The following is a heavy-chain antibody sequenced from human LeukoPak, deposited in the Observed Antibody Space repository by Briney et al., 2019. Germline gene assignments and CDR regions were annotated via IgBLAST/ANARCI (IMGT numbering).Heavy chain of an antibody. D-gene: IGHD6-19*01. CDR1: GYTFTSYG. CDR2: ISAYNGNT. CDR3: ASRVAGTGFDY. J-gene: IGHJ4*02. Sequence: ASVKVSCKASGYTFTSYGISWVRQAPGQGLEWMGWISAYNGNTNYAQKLQGRFTMTTDTSTSTAYMELRSLRSDDTAVYYCASRVAGTGFDYWGQGTLVTVSS. V-gene: IGHV1-18*01.